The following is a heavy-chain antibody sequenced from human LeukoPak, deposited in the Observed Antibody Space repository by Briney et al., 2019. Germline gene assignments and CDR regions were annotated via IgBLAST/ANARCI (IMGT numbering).Heavy chain of an antibody. CDR1: GGSFSGYY. J-gene: IGHJ3*02. CDR2: INHSGST. D-gene: IGHD6-13*01. Sequence: SETLSLTCAVYGGSFSGYYWSWIRQPPGKGLEWIGEINHSGSTYYNPSLKSRVTISVDTSKNQFSLKLSSVTAADTAVYYCARDDSSSWLTSGAFDIWGQGTMVTVSS. V-gene: IGHV4-34*09. CDR3: ARDDSSSWLTSGAFDI.